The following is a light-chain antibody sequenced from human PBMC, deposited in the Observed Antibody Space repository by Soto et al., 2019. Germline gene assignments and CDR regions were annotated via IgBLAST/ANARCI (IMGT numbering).Light chain of an antibody. J-gene: IGLJ1*01. CDR1: SSDVGGYNY. V-gene: IGLV2-14*03. Sequence: QSVLTQPASVSGSPGPSITISCTGTSSDVGGYNYVSWYQHHPGKAPKLMISDVSNRPSGVSNRFSGSKSGNTASLTISGLQAEDEADYYCSSYTSSSSYVFGTGTKLTVL. CDR3: SSYTSSSSYV. CDR2: DVS.